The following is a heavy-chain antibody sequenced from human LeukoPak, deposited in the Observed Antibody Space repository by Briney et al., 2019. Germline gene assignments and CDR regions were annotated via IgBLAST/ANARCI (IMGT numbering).Heavy chain of an antibody. J-gene: IGHJ4*02. CDR3: ARSRSGYYGDVDY. CDR1: GGSISSDGYY. Sequence: PSETLSLTCTVSGGSISSDGYYWGWIRQHPGKGLGWIGHIYYSGSTYYNPSLKCRVTISVDTSKNQFSLKLTSVTAADTAVYYCARSRSGYYGDVDYWGQGTLVTVSS. D-gene: IGHD3-3*01. CDR2: IYYSGST. V-gene: IGHV4-31*03.